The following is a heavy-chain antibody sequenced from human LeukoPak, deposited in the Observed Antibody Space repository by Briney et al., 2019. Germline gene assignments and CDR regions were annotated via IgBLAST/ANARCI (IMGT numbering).Heavy chain of an antibody. Sequence: PSVTLSLTCTVSGGSISSGGYYWSWIPQPPGKGLEWIGYIYHSGSTYYNPPLKSRVTISVDRSKNQFSLKLRSVTAADPAVYYCARDSWGRTYYYYMDVWGKGTTVTVSS. CDR2: IYHSGST. V-gene: IGHV4-30-2*01. D-gene: IGHD3-16*01. J-gene: IGHJ6*03. CDR3: ARDSWGRTYYYYMDV. CDR1: GGSISSGGYY.